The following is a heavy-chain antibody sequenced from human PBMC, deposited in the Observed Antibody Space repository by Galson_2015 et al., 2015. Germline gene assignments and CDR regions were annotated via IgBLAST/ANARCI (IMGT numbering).Heavy chain of an antibody. CDR2: INPSGGST. CDR1: GYTFTGYY. Sequence: SVKVSCKASGYTFTGYYMHWVRQAPGQGLEWMGIINPSGGSTSYAQKFQGRVTMTRDTSTSTVYMELSSLRSEDTAVYYCARKAGHDYGGIYYFDYWGQGTLVTVSS. CDR3: ARKAGHDYGGIYYFDY. V-gene: IGHV1-46*01. J-gene: IGHJ4*02. D-gene: IGHD4-23*01.